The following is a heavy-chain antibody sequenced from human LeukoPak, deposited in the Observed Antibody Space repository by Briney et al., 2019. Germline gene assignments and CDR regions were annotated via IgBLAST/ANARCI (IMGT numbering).Heavy chain of an antibody. CDR2: IYYGGST. V-gene: IGHV4-39*07. J-gene: IGHJ3*02. CDR3: AIIPPPYCGGDCYLDAFDI. D-gene: IGHD2-21*02. Sequence: PSETLSLTCTVSGVSISSSSFYWGWIRQPPGKGLEWIGSIYYGGSTYYNPSLKSRDTISVDTSKNQFSLKLSSVTAADTAVYYCAIIPPPYCGGDCYLDAFDIWGQGTMVTVSS. CDR1: GVSISSSSFY.